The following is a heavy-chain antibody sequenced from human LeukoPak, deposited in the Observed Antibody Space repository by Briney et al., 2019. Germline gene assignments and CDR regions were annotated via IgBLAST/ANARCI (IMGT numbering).Heavy chain of an antibody. CDR3: ARDGKRQQPDY. Sequence: NPGGSLRLSCAASGFTFSNYWMTWVRQAPGKGLVWLSRINGDGSSIIYADSVKGRLTISRDNAKNTLYLQMNSLRAEDTAVYYCARDGKRQQPDYWGQGTLVTVSS. J-gene: IGHJ4*02. CDR2: INGDGSSI. CDR1: GFTFSNYW. V-gene: IGHV3-74*01. D-gene: IGHD6-13*01.